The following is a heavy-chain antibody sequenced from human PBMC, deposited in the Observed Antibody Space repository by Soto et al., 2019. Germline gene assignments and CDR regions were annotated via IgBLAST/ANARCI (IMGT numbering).Heavy chain of an antibody. J-gene: IGHJ4*02. Sequence: QVQLVQSGAEVKKPGSSVKVSCKASGGTFSSYAISWVRQAPGQGLEWMGGIIPIFGTANDEQKFQGRVTITADKSTSTAYMELSSLRSEDTAVYYCAREGIAVASGWYYFDYWGQGTLVTVSS. CDR1: GGTFSSYA. D-gene: IGHD6-19*01. V-gene: IGHV1-69*06. CDR2: IIPIFGTA. CDR3: AREGIAVASGWYYFDY.